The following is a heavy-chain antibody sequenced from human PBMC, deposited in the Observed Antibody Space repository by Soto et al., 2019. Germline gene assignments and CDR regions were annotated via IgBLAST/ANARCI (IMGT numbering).Heavy chain of an antibody. J-gene: IGHJ1*01. CDR2: ISGSSGTI. CDR1: GFTFSDYY. CDR3: ARNRGGYCQH. D-gene: IGHD3-16*01. Sequence: QVQLVESGGGLVKPGGSLRLSCAASGFTFSDYYMSWIRQAPGKGLEWVSYISGSSGTIDYADSLKGRFTISWDNAKNAMYLQMSSLRAEDTAVYYCARNRGGYCQHWGQGTLVIVSS. V-gene: IGHV3-11*01.